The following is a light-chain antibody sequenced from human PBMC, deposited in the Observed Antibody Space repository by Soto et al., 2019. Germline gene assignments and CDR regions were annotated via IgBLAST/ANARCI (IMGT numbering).Light chain of an antibody. V-gene: IGKV1-5*01. J-gene: IGKJ1*01. CDR3: QQYETFSGT. CDR1: QSVIGW. Sequence: DIHMTHSPSTLSASVLYTVSVTFLASQSVIGWLAWYQQKPGEAPNLLIYDASALPRGVPSRFSGSGSGTKFTLTIASLQPDDFATYYCQQYETFSGTFGPGTKVDIK. CDR2: DAS.